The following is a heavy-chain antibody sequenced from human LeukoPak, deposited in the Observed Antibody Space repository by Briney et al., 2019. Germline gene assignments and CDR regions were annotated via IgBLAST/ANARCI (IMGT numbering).Heavy chain of an antibody. D-gene: IGHD6-13*01. V-gene: IGHV5-51*01. CDR1: GYSFTNYW. CDR3: ARHGQHKIMNGFDP. J-gene: IGHJ5*02. CDR2: IYAGDSDT. Sequence: GESLQISCKGSGYSFTNYWIAWVRQMPGKGLEWMGIIYAGDSDTRYSPSFQGQVTISADKSISTACLQWSSLKASDTAMYYCARHGQHKIMNGFDPWGQGTLVSVTS.